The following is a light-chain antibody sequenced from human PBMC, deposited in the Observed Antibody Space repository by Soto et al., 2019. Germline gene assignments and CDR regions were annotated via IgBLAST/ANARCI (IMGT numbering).Light chain of an antibody. Sequence: QLVLTQSSSASASLGSSVKLTCTLSSGHSGYIIAWHQQQPGKAPRYLMKVEHSGNYNKGSGVPDRFSGSSSGADRYLTISNLQFEDEADYYCETWDSNTVIFGGGTKLTVL. CDR1: SGHSGYI. CDR2: VEHSGNY. J-gene: IGLJ2*01. CDR3: ETWDSNTVI. V-gene: IGLV4-60*02.